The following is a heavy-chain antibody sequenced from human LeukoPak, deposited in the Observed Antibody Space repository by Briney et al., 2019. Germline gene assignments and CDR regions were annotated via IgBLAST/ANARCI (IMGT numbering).Heavy chain of an antibody. CDR2: IYYSGST. Sequence: SETLSLTCTDSGGSISSGGYYWSWIRQHPGKGLEWIGYIYYSGSTYYNPSLKSRVTISVDTSKNQFSLKLSSVTAADTAVYYCARDASSGINWFDPWGQGTLVTVSS. CDR1: GGSISSGGYY. D-gene: IGHD3-22*01. CDR3: ARDASSGINWFDP. V-gene: IGHV4-31*03. J-gene: IGHJ5*02.